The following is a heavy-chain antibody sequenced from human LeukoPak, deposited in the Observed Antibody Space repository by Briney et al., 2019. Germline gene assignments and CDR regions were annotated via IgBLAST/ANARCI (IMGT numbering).Heavy chain of an antibody. V-gene: IGHV3-64*01. CDR1: GFTFSSYA. D-gene: IGHD3-10*01. Sequence: GGSLRLSCAASGFTFSSYAMHWVRQAPGKGLEYVSAISSNGGSTYYANSVKGRFTISRDNSKNTLYLQMGSLRAEDMAVYYCASKYYGSGSDYWGQGTLVTVSS. CDR3: ASKYYGSGSDY. J-gene: IGHJ4*02. CDR2: ISSNGGST.